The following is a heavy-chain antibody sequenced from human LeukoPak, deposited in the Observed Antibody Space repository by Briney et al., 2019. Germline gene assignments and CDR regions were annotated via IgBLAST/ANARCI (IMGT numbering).Heavy chain of an antibody. V-gene: IGHV1-18*01. D-gene: IGHD4-23*01. CDR2: ISAYNGNT. CDR1: GYTFTSYG. Sequence: GASVKVSCKASGYTFTSYGISWVRQAPGQGLEGMGWISAYNGNTNYAQKLQGRVTMTTDTSTSTAYMELRSLRSDDTAVYYCASPGPYGGNDAFDIWGQGTMVTVSS. CDR3: ASPGPYGGNDAFDI. J-gene: IGHJ3*02.